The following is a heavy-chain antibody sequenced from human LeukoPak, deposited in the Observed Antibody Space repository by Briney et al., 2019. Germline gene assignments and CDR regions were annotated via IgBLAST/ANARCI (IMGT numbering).Heavy chain of an antibody. CDR1: GFTVSTNC. J-gene: IGHJ4*02. Sequence: TGGSLRLSCADSGFTVSTNCMTWVRQAPGKGLEWVSTIYSGGTTYYADSVMGRFTISRHNSRNTLYLQMNSLRAEDTAVYYCARVDTVMAYYFDLWGQGTLVTVSS. D-gene: IGHD5-18*01. CDR3: ARVDTVMAYYFDL. V-gene: IGHV3-53*04. CDR2: IYSGGTT.